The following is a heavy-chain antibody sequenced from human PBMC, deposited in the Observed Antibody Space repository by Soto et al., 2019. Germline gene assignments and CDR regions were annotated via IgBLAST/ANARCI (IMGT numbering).Heavy chain of an antibody. CDR1: GGSISSYH. V-gene: IGHV4-59*01. J-gene: IGHJ4*02. Sequence: SETLSLTCTVSGGSISSYHWSWIRQPPGKGLEWIGYIYYSGSTNYNPSLKSRVTISVDTSKNQFSLKLSSVTAADTVVYYCAREAYYDFWSGYIDYWGQGTLVTVSS. CDR2: IYYSGST. CDR3: AREAYYDFWSGYIDY. D-gene: IGHD3-3*01.